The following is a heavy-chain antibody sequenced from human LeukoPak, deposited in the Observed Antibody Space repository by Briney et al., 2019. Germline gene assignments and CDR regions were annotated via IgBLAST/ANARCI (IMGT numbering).Heavy chain of an antibody. CDR2: IYSGGST. CDR3: AKQGDENSPELAY. Sequence: GGSLRLSCAASGFTVSSNYMSWVRQAPGKGLEWVSVIYSGGSTYYADSVKGRFTVARDTSKNTFYLHMNSLRVEDTAVYYCAKQGDENSPELAYWGQGTLVTVSS. J-gene: IGHJ4*02. D-gene: IGHD3-16*01. V-gene: IGHV3-53*05. CDR1: GFTVSSNY.